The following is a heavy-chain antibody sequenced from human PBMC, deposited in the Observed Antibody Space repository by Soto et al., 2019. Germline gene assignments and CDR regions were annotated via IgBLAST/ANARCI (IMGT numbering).Heavy chain of an antibody. V-gene: IGHV1-18*01. Sequence: ASVKVSCKASGYTFTSYGISWVRRAPGQGLEWMGWISAYNGNTNYAQKLQGRVTMTTDTSTSTAYMELRSLRSDDTAVYYCARAPRYSSSPGRAFDIWGQGTMGTVSS. CDR1: GYTFTSYG. CDR2: ISAYNGNT. J-gene: IGHJ3*02. CDR3: ARAPRYSSSPGRAFDI. D-gene: IGHD6-6*01.